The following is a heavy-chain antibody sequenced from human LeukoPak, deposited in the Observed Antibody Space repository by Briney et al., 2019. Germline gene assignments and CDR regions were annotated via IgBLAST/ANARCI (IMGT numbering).Heavy chain of an antibody. V-gene: IGHV1-18*01. J-gene: IGHJ4*02. Sequence: ASVKVSCKVSGSTFTNHGISWVREAPGQGLEWMGWISTYNGHTNYAQKFQGRVTMTTDTSTSTVYMELRSLRSDDTAVYYCARDRTLITMVRGVIWPVFDYWGQGTLVTVSS. CDR2: ISTYNGHT. D-gene: IGHD3-10*01. CDR1: GSTFTNHG. CDR3: ARDRTLITMVRGVIWPVFDY.